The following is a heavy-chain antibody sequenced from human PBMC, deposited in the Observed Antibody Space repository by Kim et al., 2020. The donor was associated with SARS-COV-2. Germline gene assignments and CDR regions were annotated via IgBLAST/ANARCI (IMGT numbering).Heavy chain of an antibody. CDR1: GFTFSSYW. D-gene: IGHD4-17*01. J-gene: IGHJ6*02. Sequence: GGSLRLSCAASGFTFSSYWMSWVRQAPGKGLEWVANIKQDGSEKYYVDSVKGRFTISRDNAKNSLYLQMNSLRAEDTAVYYCARVRKWADYGDYDGPFDYYYGMDVWGQGTTVTVSS. CDR3: ARVRKWADYGDYDGPFDYYYGMDV. V-gene: IGHV3-7*01. CDR2: IKQDGSEK.